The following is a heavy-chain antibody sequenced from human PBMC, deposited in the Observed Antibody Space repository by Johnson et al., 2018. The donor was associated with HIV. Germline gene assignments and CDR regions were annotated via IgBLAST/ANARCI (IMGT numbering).Heavy chain of an antibody. CDR3: AREGGSSGPDAFDI. CDR1: GFTFDDYA. V-gene: IGHV3-9*01. Sequence: VQLVESGGGLVKPGGSLRLSCAASGFTFDDYAMHWVRQAPGKGLEWVSGISWNSGSIGYADSVKGRFTISRDNAKNSLYLQMNSLRPEDTAVYYCAREGGSSGPDAFDIWGQGTVVTVSS. J-gene: IGHJ3*02. D-gene: IGHD3-16*01. CDR2: ISWNSGSI.